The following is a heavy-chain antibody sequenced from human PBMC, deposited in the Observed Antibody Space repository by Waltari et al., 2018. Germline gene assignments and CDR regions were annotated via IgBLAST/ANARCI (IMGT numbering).Heavy chain of an antibody. D-gene: IGHD6-13*01. J-gene: IGHJ4*02. Sequence: QVQLVESGGGLVKHGGSRGLSGAAAGSPCVANNMNRIRQAPGKGLECIAYISTTTYTDYADSVKGRFTISRDNDKNSLYLQMNFLRDDDTAVYYCARDRYSSNWFLDYWGQGILVTVSS. V-gene: IGHV3-11*06. CDR3: ARDRYSSNWFLDY. CDR1: GSPCVANN. CDR2: ISTTTYT.